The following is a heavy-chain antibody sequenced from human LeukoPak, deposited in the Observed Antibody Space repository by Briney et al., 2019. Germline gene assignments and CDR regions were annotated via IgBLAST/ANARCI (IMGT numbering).Heavy chain of an antibody. V-gene: IGHV3-66*02. Sequence: PGGSLRLSCAASGFTVSSNYMSWVRQAPGKGLEWVSVIYSGGSTYYADSVKGRFTISRDNSKNTLYLQMNSLRAEDTAVYYCARDVKYYYDSSGFHNWFDPWGQGTLVTASS. D-gene: IGHD3-22*01. CDR1: GFTVSSNY. J-gene: IGHJ5*02. CDR3: ARDVKYYYDSSGFHNWFDP. CDR2: IYSGGST.